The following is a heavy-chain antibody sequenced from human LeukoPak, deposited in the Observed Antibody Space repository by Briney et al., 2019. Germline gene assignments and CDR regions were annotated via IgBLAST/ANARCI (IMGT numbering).Heavy chain of an antibody. V-gene: IGHV4-61*05. Sequence: PSETLSLTCTVSGGSISSSSYYWGWIRQPPGKGLEWIGYLYNTGSTNYNPSLKSRVTISVGTSKNQFSLKVTSVTAADTAVYFCARIWFGLRRLYYFDYWGQGTLVSVSS. J-gene: IGHJ4*02. CDR1: GGSISSSSYY. D-gene: IGHD3-10*01. CDR2: LYNTGST. CDR3: ARIWFGLRRLYYFDY.